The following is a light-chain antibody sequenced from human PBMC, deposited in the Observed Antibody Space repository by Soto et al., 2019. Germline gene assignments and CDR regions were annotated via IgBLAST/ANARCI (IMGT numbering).Light chain of an antibody. CDR3: QHYGSSPPMYT. Sequence: EIVLTQSPCTLSLSPGERATLSCRASQSVSSSFLDWYQQRPGQAPRLLIYGASTRATGIPDRFSGSGSGTDFTLSISRLEPEDFAVYHCQHYGSSPPMYTFGQGTKLEIK. CDR1: QSVSSSF. J-gene: IGKJ2*01. V-gene: IGKV3-20*01. CDR2: GAS.